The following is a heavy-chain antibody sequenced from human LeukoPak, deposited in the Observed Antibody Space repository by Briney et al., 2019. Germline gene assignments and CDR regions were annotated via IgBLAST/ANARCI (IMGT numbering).Heavy chain of an antibody. J-gene: IGHJ3*02. CDR1: GGSISSGGYY. Sequence: SETLSLTCNVSGGSISSGGYYWSWIRQPAGKGLEWIGRVYTSGSTNYNPSLKSRVTISVDTSKNQFSLDLSSVTSADTAVYYCARDQALGYGWPTVLAIDIWGQGTMVTVSS. CDR2: VYTSGST. V-gene: IGHV4-61*02. D-gene: IGHD6-19*01. CDR3: ARDQALGYGWPTVLAIDI.